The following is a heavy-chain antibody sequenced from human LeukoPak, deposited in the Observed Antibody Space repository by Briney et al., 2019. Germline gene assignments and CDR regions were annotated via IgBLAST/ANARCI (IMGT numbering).Heavy chain of an antibody. J-gene: IGHJ4*02. D-gene: IGHD3-22*01. V-gene: IGHV3-20*04. Sequence: PGGSLRLSCAASGFTFDDYGMGWVRQGPGKGLNWFSGINWNGGSTGYADSVKGRFTISRDNAKNSLYLQMTSLRAADTAFYYCARRTVTYYDRSAYYSYWGQGTLVTVSS. CDR3: ARRTVTYYDRSAYYSY. CDR2: INWNGGST. CDR1: GFTFDDYG.